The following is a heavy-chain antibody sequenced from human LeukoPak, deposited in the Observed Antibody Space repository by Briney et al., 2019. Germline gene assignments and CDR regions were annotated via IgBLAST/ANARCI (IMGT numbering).Heavy chain of an antibody. V-gene: IGHV1-2*06. CDR1: GYTFTGYY. CDR2: INPNSGGT. Sequence: ASVKVSCKASGYTFTGYYMHWVRQAPGQGLEWMGRINPNSGGTNYAQKFQGRVTMTRDTSISTAYMELSRLRSDDTAVYYCARDEATHSPGPYYGDYFYYYYMDVWGKGTTVTVSS. D-gene: IGHD4-17*01. CDR3: ARDEATHSPGPYYGDYFYYYYMDV. J-gene: IGHJ6*03.